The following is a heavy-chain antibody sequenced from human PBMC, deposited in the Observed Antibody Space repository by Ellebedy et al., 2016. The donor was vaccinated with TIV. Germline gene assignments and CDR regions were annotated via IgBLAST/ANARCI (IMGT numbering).Heavy chain of an antibody. CDR2: IKQDGSEK. D-gene: IGHD1-26*01. CDR1: GFTFSSYW. CDR3: ARDPSLEWELRGSDYYYGMDV. Sequence: GGSLRLSXAASGFTFSSYWMSWVRQAPGKGLEWVANIKQDGSEKYYVDSVKGRFTISRDNAKNSLYLQMNSLRAEDTAVYYCARDPSLEWELRGSDYYYGMDVWGQGTTVTVSS. V-gene: IGHV3-7*01. J-gene: IGHJ6*02.